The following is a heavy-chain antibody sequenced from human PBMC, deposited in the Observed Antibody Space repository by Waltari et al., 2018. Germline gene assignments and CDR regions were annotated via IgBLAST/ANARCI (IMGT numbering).Heavy chain of an antibody. CDR2: IFTRGGT. Sequence: QVQLQESGPGLVRPSQTLSLTCTVSGGSISSGSVYWTWIRQPAGKGLEWVGHIFTRGGTKNNPSLKSRVSVSLDTSENQFSLRLSSVTAADTAVYYCARDEARYYDIMTGGGYYGLDVWGQGTTVTVSS. J-gene: IGHJ6*02. CDR3: ARDEARYYDIMTGGGYYGLDV. D-gene: IGHD3-9*01. V-gene: IGHV4-61*02. CDR1: GGSISSGSVY.